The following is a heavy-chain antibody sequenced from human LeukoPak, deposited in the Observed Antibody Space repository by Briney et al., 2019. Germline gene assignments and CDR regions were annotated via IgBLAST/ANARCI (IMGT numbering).Heavy chain of an antibody. D-gene: IGHD5-24*01. CDR2: ISGSGGST. CDR1: GFTFSSYA. V-gene: IGHV3-23*01. CDR3: ATHRDGYLGDY. Sequence: GGSLRLSCAASGFTFSSYAMSWVRQAPGKGLEWVSAISGSGGSTYYADSVKGRFTISRDNSKDTLYLQMNSLRAEDTAVYYCATHRDGYLGDYWGQGTLVTVSS. J-gene: IGHJ4*02.